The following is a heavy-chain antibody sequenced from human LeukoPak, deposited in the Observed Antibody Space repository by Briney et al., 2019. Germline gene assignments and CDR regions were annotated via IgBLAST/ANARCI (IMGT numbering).Heavy chain of an antibody. CDR2: MNHSGST. Sequence: PSETLSLTCAVYGGSFSGYYWSWIRQPAGKGLEWIGEMNHSGSTNYNPSLKSRVTISVDTSKNQFSLKLSSVTAADTAVYYCARGRGGYCSSTSCYSSDYWGQGTLVTVSS. D-gene: IGHD2-2*02. CDR1: GGSFSGYY. V-gene: IGHV4-34*01. J-gene: IGHJ4*02. CDR3: ARGRGGYCSSTSCYSSDY.